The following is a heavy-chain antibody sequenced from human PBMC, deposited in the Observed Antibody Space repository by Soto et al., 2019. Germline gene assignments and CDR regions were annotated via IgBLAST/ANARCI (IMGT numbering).Heavy chain of an antibody. D-gene: IGHD6-6*01. J-gene: IGHJ6*02. CDR3: ATTARPYYYYGMDV. Sequence: GGSLRLSCAASGFAFSTYAMTWVRQAPGKGLEWVSVISGSGGSSYYAASVKGRFTISRDTSKNQFSLKLSSVTAADTAAYYCATTARPYYYYGMDVWGQGTTVTVSS. CDR1: GFAFSTYA. V-gene: IGHV3-23*01. CDR2: ISGSGGSS.